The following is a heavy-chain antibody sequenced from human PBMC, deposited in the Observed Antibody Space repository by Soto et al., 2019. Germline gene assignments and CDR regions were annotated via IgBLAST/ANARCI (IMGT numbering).Heavy chain of an antibody. J-gene: IGHJ4*02. CDR3: ARGDYYYDSSGYSYYFDH. Sequence: PSETLSLTCDVSGYSISSGYYWGWIRQPPGKGLEWIGNGYHSGGTYYNPSLKSRVTISIDTSKNQFSLKLNSVTAADTAVYYCARGDYYYDSSGYSYYFDHWGQGALLTVSS. CDR2: GYHSGGT. CDR1: GYSISSGYY. V-gene: IGHV4-38-2*01. D-gene: IGHD3-22*01.